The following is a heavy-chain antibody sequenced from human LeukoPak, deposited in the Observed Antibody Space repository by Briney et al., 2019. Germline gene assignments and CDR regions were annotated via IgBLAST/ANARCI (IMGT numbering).Heavy chain of an antibody. D-gene: IGHD4-17*01. CDR1: GGSISSSSYY. CDR2: IYYSGST. CDR3: AKYSYADSHFDC. J-gene: IGHJ4*02. Sequence: KTSETLSLTCTVSGGSISSSSYYWGWIRQPPGKGLEWIGSIYYSGSTYYDPSLKSRVTISVDTSKNRFSLKLSSVTAADTAVYYCAKYSYADSHFDCWGQGTLVTVSS. V-gene: IGHV4-39*07.